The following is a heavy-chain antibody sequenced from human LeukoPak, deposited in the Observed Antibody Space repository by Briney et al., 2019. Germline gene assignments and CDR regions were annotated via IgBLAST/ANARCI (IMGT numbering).Heavy chain of an antibody. CDR1: GYSISSGYY. CDR2: LYHTGST. J-gene: IGHJ5*02. V-gene: IGHV4-38-2*02. D-gene: IGHD1-20*01. CDR3: ARGIVTGTTNWFDP. Sequence: PSETLSLTCTVSGYSISSGYYWGWIRQPPGKGLEWIGSLYHTGSTYYNPSLKSRVTISLDTSKNQFSLKLSSVTAPDTAVYHCARGIVTGTTNWFDPWGQGTLVTVS.